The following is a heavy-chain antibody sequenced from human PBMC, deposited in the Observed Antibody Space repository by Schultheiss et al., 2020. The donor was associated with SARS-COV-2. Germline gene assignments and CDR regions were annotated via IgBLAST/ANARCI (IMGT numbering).Heavy chain of an antibody. CDR3: AKDAWELLSWGAVYYFDY. CDR1: GFTFSSYG. CDR2: ISYDGSNK. V-gene: IGHV3-33*05. J-gene: IGHJ4*02. D-gene: IGHD1-26*01. Sequence: GGSLRLSCAASGFTFSSYGMHWVRQAPGKGLEWVADISYDGSNKHYADSVKGRFTISRDNSKNTLYLQMNSLRAEDTAVYYCAKDAWELLSWGAVYYFDYWGQGTLVTVSS.